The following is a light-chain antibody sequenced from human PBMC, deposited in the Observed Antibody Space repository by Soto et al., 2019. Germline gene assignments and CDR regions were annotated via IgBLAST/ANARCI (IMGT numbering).Light chain of an antibody. V-gene: IGKV3-11*01. CDR2: DAS. Sequence: ETVMTQSPATLSVSPGERATLSCRASQSVNSNLAWYQQKLGQAPRLLIYDASNRATGIPARFSGSGSGTDFTLTISSLEPEDFAVYYCQQRSNWPPWTFGQGTKVDIK. J-gene: IGKJ1*01. CDR3: QQRSNWPPWT. CDR1: QSVNSN.